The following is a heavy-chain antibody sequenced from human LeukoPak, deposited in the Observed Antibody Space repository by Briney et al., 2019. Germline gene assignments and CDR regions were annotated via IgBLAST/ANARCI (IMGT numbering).Heavy chain of an antibody. CDR2: INHSGST. V-gene: IGHV4-34*01. D-gene: IGHD3-22*01. J-gene: IGHJ5*02. Sequence: SETLSLICAVYGGSFSGYYWSWIRQPPGKGLEWIGEINHSGSTNYNPSLKSRVTISVDTSKNQFSLKLSSVTAADTAVYYCARIVITPRFDPWGQGTLVTVSS. CDR1: GGSFSGYY. CDR3: ARIVITPRFDP.